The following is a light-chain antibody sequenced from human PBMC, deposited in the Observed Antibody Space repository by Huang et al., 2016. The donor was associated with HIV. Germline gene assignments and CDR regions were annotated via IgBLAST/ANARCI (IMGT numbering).Light chain of an antibody. J-gene: IGKJ1*01. CDR3: MQGSHWPRT. Sequence: DVVMTQSPLSLPVTLGQPASISCRSSQSLEHSDYNAYLSWFQQRPGQSPRRLIYKISSRDSGVPDRFSGSGSGTDFTLTISGVEAEDAGTYYCMQGSHWPRTFGQGTKVEI. V-gene: IGKV2-30*02. CDR2: KIS. CDR1: QSLEHSDYNAY.